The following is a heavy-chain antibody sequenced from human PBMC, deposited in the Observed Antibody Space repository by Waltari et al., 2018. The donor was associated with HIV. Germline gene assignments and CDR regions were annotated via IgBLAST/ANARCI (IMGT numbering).Heavy chain of an antibody. CDR3: ARGGTFDSAGHYLFVS. CDR2: IYYSGNA. CDR1: GDSITTYF. J-gene: IGHJ4*02. Sequence: QVQLQESGPGLVKPSETLSLTCSVSGDSITTYFWNWIRQPPGKVLEWIGYIYYSGNANYNPSLKSRVSMSLDTSRNQFSLKLTSVTAADAAVYYCARGGTFDSAGHYLFVSWGQGTLVTVSS. D-gene: IGHD3-22*01. V-gene: IGHV4-59*01.